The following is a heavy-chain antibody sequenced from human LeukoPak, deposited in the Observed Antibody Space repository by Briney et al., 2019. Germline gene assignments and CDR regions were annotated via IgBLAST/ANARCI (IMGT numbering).Heavy chain of an antibody. Sequence: GGSLRLSCAASGFTFSSYSMNWVRQAPGKGLEWVSAIGPTGRSTYYADSVRGRFTISRDNSKNTLYLQMNSLRVEDTAIYYCAKDPMVRGSTYDHWGQGTLVTVSS. CDR1: GFTFSSYS. D-gene: IGHD3-10*01. J-gene: IGHJ4*02. CDR2: IGPTGRST. CDR3: AKDPMVRGSTYDH. V-gene: IGHV3-23*01.